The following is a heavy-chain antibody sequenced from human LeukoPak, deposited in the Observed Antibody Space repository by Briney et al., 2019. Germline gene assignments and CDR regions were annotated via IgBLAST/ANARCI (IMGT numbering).Heavy chain of an antibody. CDR3: ARDLGYCSSTSCYASHWFDP. CDR2: IYYSGST. D-gene: IGHD2-2*01. V-gene: IGHV4-30-4*01. CDR1: GGSISSGDYY. J-gene: IGHJ5*02. Sequence: SQTLSLTCTVSGGSISSGDYYWSWIRQPPGKGLEWIGYIYYSGSTYYNPSLKSRVTISVDTSKNQLSLKLSSVTAADTAVYYCARDLGYCSSTSCYASHWFDPWGQGTLVTVSS.